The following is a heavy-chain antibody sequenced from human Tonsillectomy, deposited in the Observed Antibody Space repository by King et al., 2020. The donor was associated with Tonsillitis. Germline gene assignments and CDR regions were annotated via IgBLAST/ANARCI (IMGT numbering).Heavy chain of an antibody. CDR3: ARDLGPLRYFDSSYYYGMDV. Sequence: VQLVESGGGLVQPGGSLRLSCAASGFTVSSNYMSWVRQAPGKGLEWVSVIYSGGSTYYADSVKGRFTISRHNSKNTLYLQMNSLRAEDTAVYYCARDLGPLRYFDSSYYYGMDVWGQGTTVTVSS. CDR1: GFTVSSNY. CDR2: IYSGGST. J-gene: IGHJ6*02. D-gene: IGHD3-9*01. V-gene: IGHV3-53*04.